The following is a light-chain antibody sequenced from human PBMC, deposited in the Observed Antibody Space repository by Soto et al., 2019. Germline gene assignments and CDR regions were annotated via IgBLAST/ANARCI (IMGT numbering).Light chain of an antibody. V-gene: IGKV3-11*01. Sequence: IVLTQSPATLSFSPGERATLSCRAGQSISTYLAWYQQKSGQAPRLLIYDASNRATGTPARFSGSGSGTDFTLTISSLEPEDSAVYYCQQRYVWLTFGGGTKVDNK. J-gene: IGKJ4*01. CDR2: DAS. CDR1: QSISTY. CDR3: QQRYVWLT.